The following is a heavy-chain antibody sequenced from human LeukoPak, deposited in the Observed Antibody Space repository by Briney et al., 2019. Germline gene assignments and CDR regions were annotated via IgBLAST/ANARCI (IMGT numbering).Heavy chain of an antibody. CDR1: GGSISSGGYS. D-gene: IGHD5-12*01. Sequence: SQTLSLTCAVSGGSISSGGYSWSWIRQPPGTGLEWIGYIYHSGSTYYNPSLKSRVTISVDRSKNQFSLNLSSVTAADTAVYYCARANSAYEPFDFWGQGTLVTVSS. J-gene: IGHJ4*02. CDR2: IYHSGST. CDR3: ARANSAYEPFDF. V-gene: IGHV4-30-2*01.